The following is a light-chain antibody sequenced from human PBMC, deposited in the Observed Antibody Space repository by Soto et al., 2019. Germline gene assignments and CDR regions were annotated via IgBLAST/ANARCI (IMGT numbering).Light chain of an antibody. Sequence: QSALTQPDSVSGSPGQAITISRTGTSSDIGGYNYVSWYQQHPCKAPKLLISDVTNRPSGVSNRFSGSKSANTASLTISGLQTEYEAEYYCSSYTSSTTFVFGPGNKLTVL. CDR1: SSDIGGYNY. CDR2: DVT. CDR3: SSYTSSTTFV. V-gene: IGLV2-14*03. J-gene: IGLJ1*01.